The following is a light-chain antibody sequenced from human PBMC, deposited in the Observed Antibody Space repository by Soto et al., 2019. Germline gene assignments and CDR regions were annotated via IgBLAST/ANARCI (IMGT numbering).Light chain of an antibody. Sequence: DIQMTQSPSSLSASAGDRATITCTASQGIRNYLNWYQQKPGKAPRLLIYSASTWETGIPSRFSDSGSGTDYTFTISSLQPEGIATYYCLQYYDTTRNFGRGNKVDIK. CDR3: LQYYDTTRN. CDR2: SAS. J-gene: IGKJ3*01. V-gene: IGKV1-33*01. CDR1: QGIRNY.